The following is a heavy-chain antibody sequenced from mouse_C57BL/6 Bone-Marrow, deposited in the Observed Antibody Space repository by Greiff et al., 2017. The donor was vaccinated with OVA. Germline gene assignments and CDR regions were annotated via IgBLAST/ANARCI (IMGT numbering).Heavy chain of an antibody. D-gene: IGHD2-10*01. Sequence: QVQLQQPGAELVKPGASVKVSCKASGYTFTSYWMHWVKQRPGQGLEWIGRIHPSDSDTNYNQQFKGKATLTVDKSSSTAYMQLSSLTSKDSAVYYCAISSYGNYEAWFAYWGQGTLVTVSA. V-gene: IGHV1-74*01. CDR1: GYTFTSYW. J-gene: IGHJ3*01. CDR2: IHPSDSDT. CDR3: AISSYGNYEAWFAY.